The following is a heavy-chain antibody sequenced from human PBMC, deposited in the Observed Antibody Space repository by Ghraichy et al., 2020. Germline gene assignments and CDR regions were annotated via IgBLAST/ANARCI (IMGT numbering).Heavy chain of an antibody. CDR2: IYYSGST. CDR1: GGSISSYY. D-gene: IGHD1-14*01. CDR3: ARAPRGEPIPNWFDP. Sequence: SETLSLTCTVFGGSISSYYWSWIRQPPGKGLEWIGYIYYSGSTNYNPPLKSRVTISVDTSKNQFSLKLSSVTAADTAVYYCARAPRGEPIPNWFDPWGQGTLVTVSS. J-gene: IGHJ5*02. V-gene: IGHV4-59*01.